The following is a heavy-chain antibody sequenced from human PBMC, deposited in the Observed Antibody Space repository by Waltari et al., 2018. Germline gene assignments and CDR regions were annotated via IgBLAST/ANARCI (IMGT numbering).Heavy chain of an antibody. Sequence: QLQLQESGPGLVKPSETLSLTCTVPGGSITSNRHYWGCIRQPPGQGLEWSGTISYTGATYSSPSLKSRVTISRDTSKNQLSLTLGSVTAADTALYYCATYIGASVGTAAFDVWGQGTMVTVSS. CDR1: GGSITSNRHY. CDR3: ATYIGASVGTAAFDV. D-gene: IGHD5-12*01. CDR2: ISYTGAT. J-gene: IGHJ3*01. V-gene: IGHV4-39*01.